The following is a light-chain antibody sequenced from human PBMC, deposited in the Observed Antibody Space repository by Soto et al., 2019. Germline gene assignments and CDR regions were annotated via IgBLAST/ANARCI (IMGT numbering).Light chain of an antibody. CDR3: CAYSTGGNHV. J-gene: IGLJ1*01. Sequence: QSALTQPASVSGSPGQSITFSCTGTSSDVGSYDYVSWHQQHPGKAPKLIIYDVNNRPSGVPSRFSGSKSGNTASLTISGHQTEDEADYYCCAYSTGGNHVFGTGTKLTVL. CDR1: SSDVGSYDY. V-gene: IGLV2-14*03. CDR2: DVN.